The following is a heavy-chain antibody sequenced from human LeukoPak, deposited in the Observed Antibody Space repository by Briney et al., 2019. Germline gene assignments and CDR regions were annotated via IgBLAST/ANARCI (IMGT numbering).Heavy chain of an antibody. CDR3: ARPHYGSGSYYISADY. D-gene: IGHD3-10*01. CDR2: ISAYNGNT. CDR1: GYTFTSYG. Sequence: ASVKVSCKASGYTFTSYGISWVRQAPGQGLEWMGWISAYNGNTNYAQKLQGRVTMTTDTSTSTAYMELRSLRSDDTAVYYCARPHYGSGSYYISADYWGRGTLVTVSS. J-gene: IGHJ4*02. V-gene: IGHV1-18*01.